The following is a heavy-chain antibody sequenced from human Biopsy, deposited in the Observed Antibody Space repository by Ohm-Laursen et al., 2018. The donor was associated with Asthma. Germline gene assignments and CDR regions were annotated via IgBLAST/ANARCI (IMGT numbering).Heavy chain of an antibody. CDR2: ISYDGSNK. CDR1: GFTFSSYA. D-gene: IGHD1-26*01. CDR3: ARDAWELQKPYAYYFDY. Sequence: SLRLSCAASGFTFSSYAMHWVRQAPGKGLEWVAIISYDGSNKYYADSVKGRFTISRDNSKNTLYLQMNSLRAEDTAVYYCARDAWELQKPYAYYFDYWGQGTLVTVSS. V-gene: IGHV3-30-3*01. J-gene: IGHJ4*02.